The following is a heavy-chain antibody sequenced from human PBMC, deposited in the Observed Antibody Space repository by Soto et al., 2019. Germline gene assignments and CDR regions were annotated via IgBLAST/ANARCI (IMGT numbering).Heavy chain of an antibody. V-gene: IGHV1-69*06. J-gene: IGHJ5*02. Sequence: SVKVSCKASGGTFSSYAISWVRQAPGQGLEWMGWIIPIFGTANYAQKFQGRVTITADKSTSTAYMELSSLRSEDTAVYYCARGGTYGDSHNWFDPWGQGTLVTVSS. D-gene: IGHD4-17*01. CDR3: ARGGTYGDSHNWFDP. CDR1: GGTFSSYA. CDR2: IIPIFGTA.